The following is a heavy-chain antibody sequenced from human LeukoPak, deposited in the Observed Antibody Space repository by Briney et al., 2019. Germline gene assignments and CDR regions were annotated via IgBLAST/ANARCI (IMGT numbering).Heavy chain of an antibody. CDR2: ITSDGKNT. V-gene: IGHV3-74*01. CDR1: GFTLSPSW. Sequence: PGGSLRLSCAASGFTLSPSWMNWVRQAPGKGLVWVSRITSDGKNTVYADSVKGRFTISRDNARNTVYLQMTSLRAEDSAVYFCAKDWHYELDMWGQGALVTVSS. D-gene: IGHD3-3*01. J-gene: IGHJ4*02. CDR3: AKDWHYELDM.